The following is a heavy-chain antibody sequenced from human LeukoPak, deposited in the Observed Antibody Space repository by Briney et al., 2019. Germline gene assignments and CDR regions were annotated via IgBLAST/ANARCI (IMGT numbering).Heavy chain of an antibody. CDR1: GFTFTNAW. Sequence: GGSLRLSCAASGFTFTNAWLSWVRQAPGKGLEWVGRIKSRTDGGTTDYAAPVKGRFTISRDDSKNTLYLQMDSLKIEGTAVYYCAANRVGAISYWGQGTLVTVSS. V-gene: IGHV3-15*01. CDR2: IKSRTDGGTT. CDR3: AANRVGAISY. D-gene: IGHD1-26*01. J-gene: IGHJ4*02.